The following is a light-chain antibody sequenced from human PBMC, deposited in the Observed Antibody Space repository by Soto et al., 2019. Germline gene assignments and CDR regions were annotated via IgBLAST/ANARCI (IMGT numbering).Light chain of an antibody. CDR1: SGHKKYA. J-gene: IGLJ3*02. CDR2: VNSDGSH. V-gene: IGLV4-69*01. CDR3: QTWGTGFRV. Sequence: QSVLTQSPSASASLGASVKLTCTLSSGHKKYAIAWHQQQPQKGPRYLMNVNSDGSHSKGDGITDRFSGSSAGTERYLIISSLQSEAEAAYYCQTWGTGFRVFGGGTKLTVL.